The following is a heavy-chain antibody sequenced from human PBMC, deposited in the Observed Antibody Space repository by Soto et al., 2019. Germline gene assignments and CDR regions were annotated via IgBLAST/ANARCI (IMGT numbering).Heavy chain of an antibody. CDR3: AREVHCSSTSCYDY. D-gene: IGHD2-2*01. CDR1: GGSISSGGYY. V-gene: IGHV4-31*03. CDR2: IYYSGST. Sequence: SETLSLTCTVSGGSISSGGYYWSWIRQHPGKGLEWIGYIYYSGSTYYNPSLKSRVTISVDTSKNQFSLKLSSVTAADTAVYYCAREVHCSSTSCYDYWGQGTLVTVSS. J-gene: IGHJ4*02.